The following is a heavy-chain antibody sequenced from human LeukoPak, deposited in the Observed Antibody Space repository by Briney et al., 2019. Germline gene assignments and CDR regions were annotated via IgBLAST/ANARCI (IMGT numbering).Heavy chain of an antibody. V-gene: IGHV1-2*02. CDR3: ATSTVTYLYYFDY. CDR1: GYTFTGYY. D-gene: IGHD4-17*01. Sequence: ASVKASCKASGYTFTGYYMHWVRQAPGQGLEWMGWINPNSGGTNYAQKFQGRVTMTRDTSISTAHMELSRLRSDDTAVYYCATSTVTYLYYFDYWGQGTLVTVSS. J-gene: IGHJ4*02. CDR2: INPNSGGT.